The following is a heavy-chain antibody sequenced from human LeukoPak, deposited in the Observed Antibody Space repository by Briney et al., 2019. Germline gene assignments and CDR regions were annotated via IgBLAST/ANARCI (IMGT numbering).Heavy chain of an antibody. J-gene: IGHJ3*02. CDR3: ARTGARLPGGAFEI. CDR2: ISWNSGSI. D-gene: IGHD5-18*01. CDR1: GFSFDDYA. V-gene: IGHV3-9*01. Sequence: GGSLRLSCAASGFSFDDYAMHWVRQAPGKGLEWVSGISWNSGSIGYADSVKGRFTISRDNAKNSLYLQMNSLRAEDTALYYCARTGARLPGGAFEIWGQGTMVTVSS.